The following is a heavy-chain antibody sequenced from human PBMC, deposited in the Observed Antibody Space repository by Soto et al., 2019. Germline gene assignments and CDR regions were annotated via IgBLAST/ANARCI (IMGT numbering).Heavy chain of an antibody. CDR2: ITSGGGA. D-gene: IGHD3-22*01. Sequence: GGSLRLSCAASGFTFSSYAMSWVRQAPGKGLEWVSGITSGGGALYADSAKGRFTFSRDNSKNTLYLQMNSLRAEDTAVYYCAKAYHYDSSGYGSFDYWGQGTLVTVSS. CDR3: AKAYHYDSSGYGSFDY. J-gene: IGHJ4*02. CDR1: GFTFSSYA. V-gene: IGHV3-23*01.